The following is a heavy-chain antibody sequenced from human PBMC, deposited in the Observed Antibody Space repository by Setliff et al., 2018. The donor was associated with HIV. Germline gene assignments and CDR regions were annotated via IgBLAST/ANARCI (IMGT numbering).Heavy chain of an antibody. V-gene: IGHV1-18*01. D-gene: IGHD1-1*01. CDR2: ISAYNGNT. J-gene: IGHJ4*02. Sequence: ASVKVSCKASGGNFRFYAFSWVRQAPGQGLEWMGWISAYNGNTNYAQKLQGRVTMTTDTSTSTAYMELRSLRSDDTAVYYCARRARESTALHSDWNDVLFFDHWGQGTLVTVS. CDR3: ARRARESTALHSDWNDVLFFDH. CDR1: GGNFRFYA.